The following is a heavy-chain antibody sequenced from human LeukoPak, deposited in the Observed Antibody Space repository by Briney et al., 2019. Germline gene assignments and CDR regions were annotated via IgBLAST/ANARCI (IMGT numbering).Heavy chain of an antibody. D-gene: IGHD5-18*01. CDR3: ARDPPNSYGTDY. Sequence: GGPLRLSCAASGFTFSSYEMNWVRQAPGKGLEWVSYISSSGSTIYYADSVKGRFTISGDNAKNSLYLQMNSLRAEDTAVYYCARDPPNSYGTDYWGQGTLVTVSS. CDR2: ISSSGSTI. J-gene: IGHJ4*02. CDR1: GFTFSSYE. V-gene: IGHV3-48*03.